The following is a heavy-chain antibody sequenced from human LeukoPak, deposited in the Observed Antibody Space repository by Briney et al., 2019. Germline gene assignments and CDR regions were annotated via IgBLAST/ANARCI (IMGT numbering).Heavy chain of an antibody. CDR3: ARGAYGSGSGNGFNI. J-gene: IGHJ3*02. CDR2: IYYSGST. CDR1: GGSISNYY. V-gene: IGHV4-59*08. Sequence: SETLSLTCTVSGGSISNYYWSWIRQPPGKGLEWIGYIYYSGSTSYNPSLKSRVTMSVDTSKNQFSLNLSSVTAADTAVYYCARGAYGSGSGNGFNIWGQGTTVTVSS. D-gene: IGHD3-10*01.